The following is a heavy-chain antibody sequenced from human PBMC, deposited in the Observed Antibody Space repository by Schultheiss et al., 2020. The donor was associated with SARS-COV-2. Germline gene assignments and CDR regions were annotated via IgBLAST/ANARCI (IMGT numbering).Heavy chain of an antibody. CDR1: GFTFSSYS. J-gene: IGHJ4*02. V-gene: IGHV3-7*03. Sequence: GGSLRLSCAASGFTFSSYSMNWVRQAPGKGLEWVANIKQDGSEKYYVDSVKGRFTISRDNAKNSLYLQMNSLRAEDTAVYYCAKGAGGDERYWGQGTQVTVSS. CDR3: AKGAGGDERY. CDR2: IKQDGSEK. D-gene: IGHD2-21*02.